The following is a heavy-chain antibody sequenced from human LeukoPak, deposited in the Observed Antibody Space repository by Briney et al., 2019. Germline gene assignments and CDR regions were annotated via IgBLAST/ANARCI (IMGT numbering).Heavy chain of an antibody. V-gene: IGHV4-34*01. J-gene: IGHJ4*02. CDR1: GESFSGYY. CDR3: ARRAAPGTIDY. D-gene: IGHD6-13*01. CDR2: INHSGST. Sequence: KPSETLSLTCAVYGESFSGYYWSWIRQPPGKGLEWIGEINHSGSTNFNPSLKGRVTISVDTSKNQFSLKLTSVTAADAAVYYCARRAAPGTIDYWGQGTLVTVSS.